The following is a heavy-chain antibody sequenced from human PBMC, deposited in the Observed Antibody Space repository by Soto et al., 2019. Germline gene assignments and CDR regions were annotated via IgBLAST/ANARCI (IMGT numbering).Heavy chain of an antibody. CDR2: IIPFLDIA. V-gene: IGHV1-69*02. CDR3: ARGQRGVAVAPVALPSPLDY. Sequence: QVQLVQSGAVVKKPGSSVKVSCKTSGGTFNTYPISWVRQAPGQGLEWMGTIIPFLDIANYAQKCQGRVTITAGKSTSTADMQLCSLESEDTAVYSCARGQRGVAVAPVALPSPLDYWGQGTLVTVSS. CDR1: GGTFNTYP. D-gene: IGHD3-10*01. J-gene: IGHJ4*02.